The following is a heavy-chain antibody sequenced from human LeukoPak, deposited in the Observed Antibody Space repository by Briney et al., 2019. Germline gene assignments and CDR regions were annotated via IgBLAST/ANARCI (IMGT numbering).Heavy chain of an antibody. J-gene: IGHJ6*03. CDR1: GFTFSNYG. CDR3: ARVGLDILTGYFYYYYMDV. Sequence: HPGGSLRLSCAASGFTFSNYGMNWVRQAQGKGLEWVSALSSSGGSTYYADSVRGRFTISRDNSKNTLYLQMNNLRAEDTAVYYCARVGLDILTGYFYYYYMDVWGKGTTVTVSS. V-gene: IGHV3-23*01. D-gene: IGHD3-9*01. CDR2: LSSSGGST.